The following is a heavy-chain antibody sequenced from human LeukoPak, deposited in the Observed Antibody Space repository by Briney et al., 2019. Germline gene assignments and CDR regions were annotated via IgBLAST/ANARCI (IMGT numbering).Heavy chain of an antibody. CDR3: AKVTTVVVVTGSLIDH. CDR2: ISGSGGGT. J-gene: IGHJ4*02. V-gene: IGHV3-23*01. D-gene: IGHD4-23*01. Sequence: GRSLRLSCAASGFTFSNSAMHWVRQAPGKGLEWVSAISGSGGGTYYADSVKGRFTISRDNSKNTVNLQMNSLRAEDTAIYYCAKVTTVVVVTGSLIDHWGQGTLVTVSS. CDR1: GFTFSNSA.